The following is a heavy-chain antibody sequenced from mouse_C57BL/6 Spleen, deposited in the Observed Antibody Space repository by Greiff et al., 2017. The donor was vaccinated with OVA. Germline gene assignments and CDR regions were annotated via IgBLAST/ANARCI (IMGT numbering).Heavy chain of an antibody. CDR1: GYSITSDY. Sequence: DVKLQESGPGLAKPSQTLSLTCSVTGYSITSDYWNWIRKFPGNKLEYMGYISYSGSTYYNPSLKSRISITRDTSKNQYYLQLNSVTTEDTATYYCARGLLDYESRYYFDYWGQGTTLTVSS. D-gene: IGHD2-4*01. CDR2: ISYSGST. V-gene: IGHV3-8*01. J-gene: IGHJ2*01. CDR3: ARGLLDYESRYYFDY.